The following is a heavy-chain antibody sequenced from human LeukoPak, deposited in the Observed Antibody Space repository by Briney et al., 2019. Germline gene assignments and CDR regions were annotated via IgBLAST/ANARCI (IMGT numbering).Heavy chain of an antibody. J-gene: IGHJ4*02. D-gene: IGHD6-13*01. Sequence: GGSLRLSCAASGFTFSSYEMNWVRQAPGKGLEWVSYISSSGSTIYYADSVKGRFTISRDNAKNSLYLQMNSLRAEDTAVYYCARDMVSSWYLPSKSFDYWGQGTLVTVSS. CDR3: ARDMVSSWYLPSKSFDY. CDR1: GFTFSSYE. V-gene: IGHV3-48*03. CDR2: ISSSGSTI.